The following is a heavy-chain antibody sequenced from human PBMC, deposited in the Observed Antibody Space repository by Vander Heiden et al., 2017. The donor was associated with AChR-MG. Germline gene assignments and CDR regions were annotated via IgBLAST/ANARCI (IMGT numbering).Heavy chain of an antibody. Sequence: QVQLQESGPGLVKPSETLSLTCPVPCGPISSYYWSWIRQPPGKGLEWIGYIYYSGSTNYNPSRKSRVTISVDTSKNQFSLKLSSVTAADTAVYYCARYIVVVIGDAFDIWGQGTMVTVSS. D-gene: IGHD3-22*01. CDR2: IYYSGST. J-gene: IGHJ3*02. CDR1: CGPISSYY. CDR3: ARYIVVVIGDAFDI. V-gene: IGHV4-59*01.